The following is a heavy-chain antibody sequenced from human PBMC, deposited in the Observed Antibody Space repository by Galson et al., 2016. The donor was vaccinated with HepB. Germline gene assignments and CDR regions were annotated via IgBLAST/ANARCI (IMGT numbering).Heavy chain of an antibody. V-gene: IGHV4-59*01. Sequence: SETLSLTCTVSGGSISGYYWSWIRQPPGKGLEWIGYIFYTVSTNSDPSLKSRVTISLDASKNQFSLMLTSVTAADTAVYYCAALHDTNYYFNGMDVWGQGSTVTVSS. CDR1: GGSISGYY. CDR2: IFYTVST. CDR3: AALHDTNYYFNGMDV. J-gene: IGHJ6*02. D-gene: IGHD3-22*01.